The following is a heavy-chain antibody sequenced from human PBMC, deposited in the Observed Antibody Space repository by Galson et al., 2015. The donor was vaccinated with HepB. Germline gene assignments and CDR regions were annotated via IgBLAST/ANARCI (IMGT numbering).Heavy chain of an antibody. D-gene: IGHD5-24*01. Sequence: SVKVSCKASGYSFTSHNINWVRQAPGQGLEYVGWISTYNGLTDYAERLQGRVTMTTDPSTTTAYMELRSLRSDDTAVYFCARDMHKHSEDGYNPMGVWGQGTIVTVSS. CDR3: ARDMHKHSEDGYNPMGV. V-gene: IGHV1-18*04. J-gene: IGHJ4*02. CDR1: GYSFTSHN. CDR2: ISTYNGLT.